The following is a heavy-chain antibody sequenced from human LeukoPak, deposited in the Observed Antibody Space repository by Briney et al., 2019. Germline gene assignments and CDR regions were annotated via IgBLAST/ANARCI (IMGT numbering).Heavy chain of an antibody. CDR2: IKQDGSEK. CDR3: ARSRYCSSSSCYSDY. J-gene: IGHJ4*02. CDR1: GFTFSSYW. V-gene: IGHV3-7*01. D-gene: IGHD2-2*01. Sequence: GSLRLSCAASGFTFSSYWMSWVRQAPGKGLEWVANIKQDGSEKYYVDSVKGRFTISRDNAKNSLYLQMNSLRAEDTAVYYCARSRYCSSSSCYSDYWGQGALVTVSS.